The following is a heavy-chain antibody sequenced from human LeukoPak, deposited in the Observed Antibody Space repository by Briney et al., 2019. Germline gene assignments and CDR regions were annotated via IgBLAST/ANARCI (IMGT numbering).Heavy chain of an antibody. Sequence: PVGSLRLSCAASGFTFSSYGMHWVRQAPGKGLERVAVIWYDGSNKYYADSVKGRFTISRDNSKNTLYLQMNCLRAEDTAVYYCARGSAVAGDYFDYWGQGTLVTVSS. V-gene: IGHV3-33*01. CDR2: IWYDGSNK. J-gene: IGHJ4*02. D-gene: IGHD6-19*01. CDR3: ARGSAVAGDYFDY. CDR1: GFTFSSYG.